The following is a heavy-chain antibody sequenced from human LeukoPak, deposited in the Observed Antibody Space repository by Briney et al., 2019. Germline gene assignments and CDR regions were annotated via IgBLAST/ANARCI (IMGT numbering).Heavy chain of an antibody. J-gene: IGHJ4*02. CDR2: ISSSGRTI. D-gene: IGHD1-1*01. Sequence: GGSLRLSCAPSGFTSSDYYMSWIRPAPGTGLGWVSYISSSGRTIYYAHSVKGRFTSSRDNAKNSLYLQMNSLRAEDTAVYYCARGWKDYFDYWGQGTLVTVSS. CDR1: GFTSSDYY. V-gene: IGHV3-11*01. CDR3: ARGWKDYFDY.